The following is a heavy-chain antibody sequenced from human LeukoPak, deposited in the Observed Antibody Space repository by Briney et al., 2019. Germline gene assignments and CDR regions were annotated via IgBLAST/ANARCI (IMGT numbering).Heavy chain of an antibody. Sequence: PGGSLRLSCAASGFTVRSKYMGWVRQAPGKGLEWVSLTHNDGSTYYADSVQGRVIISRDNSENSLYLQMNSLRAEDTAVYYCATGKNDIGAAFDFWGQGTMVTVSS. D-gene: IGHD1-1*01. CDR1: GFTVRSKY. V-gene: IGHV3-53*01. CDR2: THNDGST. CDR3: ATGKNDIGAAFDF. J-gene: IGHJ3*01.